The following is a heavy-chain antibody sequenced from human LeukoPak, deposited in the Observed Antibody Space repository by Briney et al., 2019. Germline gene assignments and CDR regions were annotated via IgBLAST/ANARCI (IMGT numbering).Heavy chain of an antibody. CDR1: GFTFSDYY. V-gene: IGHV3-11*04. J-gene: IGHJ6*03. CDR3: ARGSDGSGSYSYYYYYYYMDV. CDR2: ISSSGSTI. D-gene: IGHD3-10*01. Sequence: PGGSLRLSCAASGFTFSDYYMSWIRQAPGKGLEWVSYISSSGSTIYYADSVKGRFTISRDNAKNSLYLQMNSLRAEDTAVYYCARGSDGSGSYSYYYYYYYMDVWGKGTTVIVSS.